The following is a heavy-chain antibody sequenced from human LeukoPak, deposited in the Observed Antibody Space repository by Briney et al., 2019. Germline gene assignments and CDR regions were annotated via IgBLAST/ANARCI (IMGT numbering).Heavy chain of an antibody. D-gene: IGHD3-9*01. CDR2: INAGNGNT. Sequence: ASVKVSCKASGYTFTSYAMHWVRQAPGQRLEWMGWINAGNGNTKYSQNFQGRVTITRDTSASTAYMELSSLRSEDTAVYYCARDWGILTGYYMGANFQHWGQGTLVTVSS. V-gene: IGHV1-3*01. CDR3: ARDWGILTGYYMGANFQH. J-gene: IGHJ1*01. CDR1: GYTFTSYA.